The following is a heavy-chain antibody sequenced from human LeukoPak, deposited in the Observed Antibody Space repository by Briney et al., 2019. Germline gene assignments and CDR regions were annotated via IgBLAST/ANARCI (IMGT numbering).Heavy chain of an antibody. V-gene: IGHV4-59*01. CDR2: IYYSGST. CDR1: GGSISSYY. CDR3: ARGSYDLWLLY. D-gene: IGHD3-3*01. Sequence: SETLSLTCTVSGGSISSYYWSWIRQPPGKGLEWIGYIYYSGSTNYNPSLKSRVTISVDTSKNQFSLKLSSATAADTAVYYCARGSYDLWLLYWGQGTLVTVSS. J-gene: IGHJ4*02.